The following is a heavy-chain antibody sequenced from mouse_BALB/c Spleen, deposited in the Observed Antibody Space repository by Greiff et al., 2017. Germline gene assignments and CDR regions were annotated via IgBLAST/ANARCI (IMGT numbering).Heavy chain of an antibody. CDR1: GFTFSDYY. D-gene: IGHD1-1*01. J-gene: IGHJ3*01. CDR2: ISDGGSYT. CDR3: ARESSSYVFAY. V-gene: IGHV5-4*02. Sequence: EVQLVESGGGLVKPGGSLKLSCAASGFTFSDYYMYWVRQTPEKRLEWVATISDGGSYTYYPDSVKGRFTISRDNAKNNLYLQMSSLKSEDTAMYYCARESSSYVFAYWGQGTLVTVSA.